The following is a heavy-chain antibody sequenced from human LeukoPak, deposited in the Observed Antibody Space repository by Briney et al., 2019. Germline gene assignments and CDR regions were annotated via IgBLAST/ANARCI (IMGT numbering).Heavy chain of an antibody. CDR3: ARDLRNYYDSSGLNWFDP. Sequence: SVKVSCKASGGTFSRNAISWVRQAPGQGLEWMGGIIPIFGTANYAQKFQGSVTITADESTSTAYMELSSLRSEDTAVYYCARDLRNYYDSSGLNWFDPWGQGTLVTVSS. D-gene: IGHD3-22*01. CDR2: IIPIFGTA. V-gene: IGHV1-69*13. CDR1: GGTFSRNA. J-gene: IGHJ5*02.